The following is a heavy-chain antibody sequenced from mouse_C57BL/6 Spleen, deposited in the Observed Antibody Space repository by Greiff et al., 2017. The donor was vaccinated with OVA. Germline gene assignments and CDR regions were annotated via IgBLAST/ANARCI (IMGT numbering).Heavy chain of an antibody. CDR3: ARSYGSSPNWYFDV. CDR1: GYTFTSYW. Sequence: QVQLQQPGAELVKPGASVKMSCKASGYTFTSYWITWVKQRPGQGLEWIGDIYPGSGSTNYNEKFKSKATLTVDTSSSTAYMQLSSLTSEDSAVYYCARSYGSSPNWYFDVWGTGTTVTVSS. D-gene: IGHD1-1*01. CDR2: IYPGSGST. V-gene: IGHV1-55*01. J-gene: IGHJ1*03.